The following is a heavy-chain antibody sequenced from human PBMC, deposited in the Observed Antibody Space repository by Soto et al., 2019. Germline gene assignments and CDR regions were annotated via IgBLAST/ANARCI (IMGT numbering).Heavy chain of an antibody. CDR1: GFTFSSYS. V-gene: IGHV3-21*01. CDR3: ARRKLTPYGSFDP. J-gene: IGHJ5*02. D-gene: IGHD3-10*01. Sequence: SGGSLRLSCAASGFTFSSYSMNWVRQAPGKGLEWVSSISSSSSYIYYADSVKGRFTISRDNAKNSLYLQMNSLRAEDTAVYYCARRKLTPYGSFDPWGQGTLVTVSS. CDR2: ISSSSSYI.